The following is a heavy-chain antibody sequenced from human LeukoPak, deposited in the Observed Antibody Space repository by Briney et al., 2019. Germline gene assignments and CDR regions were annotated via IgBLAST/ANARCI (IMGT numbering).Heavy chain of an antibody. D-gene: IGHD2-15*01. J-gene: IGHJ6*03. Sequence: GASVKVSCKASGYTFTSYGISWVRRAPGQGLEWLGWITPNNGKTNYAQKLQGRVTMTTDTSTSTAYMELRSLRSDDTAVYYCARVGGCSGNGCYSGVYHYYYMDVWGKGTTVTVSS. CDR3: ARVGGCSGNGCYSGVYHYYYMDV. CDR2: ITPNNGKT. V-gene: IGHV1-18*01. CDR1: GYTFTSYG.